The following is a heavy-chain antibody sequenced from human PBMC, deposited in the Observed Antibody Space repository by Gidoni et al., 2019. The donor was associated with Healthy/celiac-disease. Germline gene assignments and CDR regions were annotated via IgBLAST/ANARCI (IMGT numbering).Heavy chain of an antibody. CDR2: IRYDGSNK. Sequence: QVQLVESGGGVVQPGGSLRLSCAAAGFTFSRYGMHWVRQAPGKGLEWVAFIRYDGSNKYYADSVKGRFTISRDNSKNTLYLQMNSLRAEDTAVYYCAKLMVVIAIFRGENDAFDIWGQGTMVTVSS. CDR3: AKLMVVIAIFRGENDAFDI. D-gene: IGHD2-21*01. CDR1: GFTFSRYG. J-gene: IGHJ3*02. V-gene: IGHV3-30*02.